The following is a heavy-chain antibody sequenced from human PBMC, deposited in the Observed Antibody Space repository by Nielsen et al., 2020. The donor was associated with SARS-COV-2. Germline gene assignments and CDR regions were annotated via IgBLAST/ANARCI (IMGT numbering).Heavy chain of an antibody. CDR2: IKQDGSEK. CDR1: GFTVSSSY. J-gene: IGHJ4*02. Sequence: GESLKISCAASGFTVSSSYVNWVRQAPGKGLEWVANIKQDGSEKYYVDSVKGRFTISRDNAKNSLYLQMNSLRAEDTAVYYCARSIRGYSYGDDYWGQGTLVTVSS. V-gene: IGHV3-7*05. D-gene: IGHD5-18*01. CDR3: ARSIRGYSYGDDY.